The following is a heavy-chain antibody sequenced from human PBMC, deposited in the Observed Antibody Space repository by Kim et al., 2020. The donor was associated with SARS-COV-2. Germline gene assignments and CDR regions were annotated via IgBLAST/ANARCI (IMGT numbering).Heavy chain of an antibody. V-gene: IGHV3-20*03. D-gene: IGHD2-21*02. Sequence: DSVKGRFTISRDNAKNSLNLQMNSLRAEDTALYYCARDFRGEVVTANFDYWGQGTLVTVSS. CDR3: ARDFRGEVVTANFDY. J-gene: IGHJ4*02.